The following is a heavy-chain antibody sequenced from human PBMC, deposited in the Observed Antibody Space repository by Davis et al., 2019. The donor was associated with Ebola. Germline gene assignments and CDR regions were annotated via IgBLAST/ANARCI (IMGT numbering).Heavy chain of an antibody. CDR3: ARGRYGSGDY. Sequence: GESLKISCAASGFTFTSYAMSWVRQAPGKGLEWVSAISGSGGSTYYADSVKDRFTISRDNSKNTLYLQMNSLRAEDTAVYYCARGRYGSGDYWGQGTLVTVSS. CDR1: GFTFTSYA. D-gene: IGHD5-18*01. J-gene: IGHJ4*02. CDR2: ISGSGGST. V-gene: IGHV3-23*01.